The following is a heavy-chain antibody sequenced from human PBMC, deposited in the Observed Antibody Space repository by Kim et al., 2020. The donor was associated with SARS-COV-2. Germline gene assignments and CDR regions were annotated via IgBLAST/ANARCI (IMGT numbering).Heavy chain of an antibody. CDR3: TRLSWGAGIVFGKLHREGRQGFDV. D-gene: IGHD1-26*01. V-gene: IGHV5-51*01. Sequence: GESLKISCQGSGYTFRDFWIVWVRQMPGKGLEVMGIIYPGDSDTRYSPSFRGQVTISADKSINTAYLQWGSLEASDSGTYYCTRLSWGAGIVFGKLHREGRQGFDVWGQGTTVTVSS. CDR2: IYPGDSDT. J-gene: IGHJ6*02. CDR1: GYTFRDFW.